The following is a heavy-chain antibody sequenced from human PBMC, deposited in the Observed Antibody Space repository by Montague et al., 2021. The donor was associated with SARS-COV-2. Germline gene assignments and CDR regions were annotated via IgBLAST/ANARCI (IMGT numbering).Heavy chain of an antibody. CDR3: ARPGSGYSYGSGAFDY. Sequence: SETLSLTCTVSGGSISNSIYYWDWIRHPPGKGLEWIGSIYYTENTYYNPSLKSRVTISIDTSKNQFSLKLSSVTAADTAVYYCARPGSGYSYGSGAFDYWGQGTLVTVSS. V-gene: IGHV4-39*01. CDR2: IYYTENT. D-gene: IGHD5-18*01. CDR1: GGSISNSIYY. J-gene: IGHJ4*02.